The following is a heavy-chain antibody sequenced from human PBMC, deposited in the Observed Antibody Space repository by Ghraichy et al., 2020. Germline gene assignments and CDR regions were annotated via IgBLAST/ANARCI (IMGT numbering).Heavy chain of an antibody. D-gene: IGHD5-18*01. V-gene: IGHV3-64D*06. CDR2: VSGNGATT. J-gene: IGHJ4*02. Sequence: GGSLRLSCSASGFTFSSCTMHWVRQAPGKGLEYVSAVSGNGATTHYADSVKGRFTISRDNSKNTFYLQMSSLRVEDMAVYYCARQSTYGYPFENWGQGTLVTVSS. CDR3: ARQSTYGYPFEN. CDR1: GFTFSSCT.